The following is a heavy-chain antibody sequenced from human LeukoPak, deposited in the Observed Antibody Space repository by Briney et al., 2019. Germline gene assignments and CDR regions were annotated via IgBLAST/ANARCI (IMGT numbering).Heavy chain of an antibody. Sequence: SQTLSLTCTVSGDSISSGDYYWSWIRQPPGKGLEWIGYIYYSGNTYYNPSLQSRVTISVDTSKNQFSLNPSSVTAADTAVFYCARGHDYFDYWGQGTLVTVSS. CDR3: ARGHDYFDY. CDR1: GDSISSGDYY. J-gene: IGHJ4*02. V-gene: IGHV4-30-4*08. CDR2: IYYSGNT.